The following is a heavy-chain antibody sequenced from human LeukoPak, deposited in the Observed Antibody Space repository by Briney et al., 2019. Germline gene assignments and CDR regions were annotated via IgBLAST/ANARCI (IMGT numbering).Heavy chain of an antibody. CDR2: ISSSSSYI. Sequence: GGSLRLSCAASGFTFSSYSMNWVRQAPGRGLEGVSSISSSSSYIYYADSVKGRFTISRDNAKNSLYLQMNSLRAEDTAVYYCAREGTKVAATPDYWGQGTLVTVSS. V-gene: IGHV3-21*01. CDR3: AREGTKVAATPDY. D-gene: IGHD2-15*01. J-gene: IGHJ4*02. CDR1: GFTFSSYS.